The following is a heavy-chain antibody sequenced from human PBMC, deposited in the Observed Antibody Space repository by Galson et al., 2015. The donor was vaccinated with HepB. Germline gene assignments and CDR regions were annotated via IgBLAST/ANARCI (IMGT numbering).Heavy chain of an antibody. J-gene: IGHJ6*02. CDR1: GFTFSSYW. Sequence: SLRLSCAASGFTFSSYWMHWVRQAPGKGLEWVSYISSSGSTIYYADSVKGRFTISRDNAKNSLYLQMNSLRAEDTAVYYCARSLPCWVPAAICYYGMDVWGQGTTVTVSS. D-gene: IGHD2-2*02. V-gene: IGHV3-11*01. CDR3: ARSLPCWVPAAICYYGMDV. CDR2: ISSSGSTI.